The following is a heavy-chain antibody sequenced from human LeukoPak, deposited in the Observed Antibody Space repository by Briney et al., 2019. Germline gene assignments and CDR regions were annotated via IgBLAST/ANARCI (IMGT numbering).Heavy chain of an antibody. CDR2: IYYSGST. Sequence: KSSETLSLTCTVSGGSISSYYWSWIRQPPGKGLEWIGYIYYSGSTNYNPSLKSRVTISVDTSKNQFSLKLSSVTAADTAVYYCARAGYCSSTSCYRTDAFDIWGQGTMVTVSS. CDR1: GGSISSYY. V-gene: IGHV4-59*01. CDR3: ARAGYCSSTSCYRTDAFDI. J-gene: IGHJ3*02. D-gene: IGHD2-2*01.